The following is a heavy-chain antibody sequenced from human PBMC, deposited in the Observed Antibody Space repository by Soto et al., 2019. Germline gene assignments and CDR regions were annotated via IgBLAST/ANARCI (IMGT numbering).Heavy chain of an antibody. CDR3: ARSSVVTARLFDY. V-gene: IGHV4-39*01. CDR1: GGSISSSSYY. Sequence: QLQLQESGPGLVKPSETLSLTCTVSGGSISSSSYYWGWIRQPPGKGLEWIGSIYYSGSTYYNPSLKSRVTISVDTSKNPFSLKLSSGTAADTAVYYCARSSVVTARLFDYWGQGTLVTVSS. CDR2: IYYSGST. J-gene: IGHJ4*02. D-gene: IGHD2-21*02.